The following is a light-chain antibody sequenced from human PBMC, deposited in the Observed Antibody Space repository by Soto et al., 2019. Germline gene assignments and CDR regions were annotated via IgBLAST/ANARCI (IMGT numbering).Light chain of an antibody. CDR1: QSLLYISNNKDY. CDR2: WAS. V-gene: IGKV4-1*01. CDR3: QKYNSPPRT. Sequence: DIVVTQSPDSLAVPLGERATINCKSSQSLLYISNNKDYLAWYQQRAGQPPKLIIHWASTRESGVPDRFTGSGSGTDFTLTITNLQAEDVAVYYCQKYNSPPRTFGQGTKVEV. J-gene: IGKJ1*01.